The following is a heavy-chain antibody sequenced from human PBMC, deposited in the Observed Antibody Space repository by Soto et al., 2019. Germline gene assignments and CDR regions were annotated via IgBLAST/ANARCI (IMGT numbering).Heavy chain of an antibody. D-gene: IGHD3-3*01. CDR3: TTLRFLEWLLWGSLAY. CDR2: IKSKTDGGTT. Sequence: GGSLTLSCAAAGCTFSNAWMSCVRQAPGKGLEWVGRIKSKTDGGTTDYAAPVKGRFTISRDDSKNTLYLQMNSLKTEDTAVYYCTTLRFLEWLLWGSLAYWGQGTLVTVSS. V-gene: IGHV3-15*01. CDR1: GCTFSNAW. J-gene: IGHJ4*02.